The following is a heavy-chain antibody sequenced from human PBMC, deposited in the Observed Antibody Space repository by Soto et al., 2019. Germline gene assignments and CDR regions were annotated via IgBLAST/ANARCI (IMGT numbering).Heavy chain of an antibody. CDR2: IWYDGTNE. CDR3: TRDRLITVTHDH. D-gene: IGHD4-17*01. J-gene: IGHJ4*02. CDR1: GFTFSSHV. Sequence: QVQLVESGGGVVQPGRSLRLSCAASGFTFSSHVMHWVRQAPGKGLEWVAVIWYDGTNENYADSVKGRFTISRDNSKNTLYLQMNSLRAEDTAVYYCTRDRLITVTHDHWGQGTLVTVSS. V-gene: IGHV3-33*01.